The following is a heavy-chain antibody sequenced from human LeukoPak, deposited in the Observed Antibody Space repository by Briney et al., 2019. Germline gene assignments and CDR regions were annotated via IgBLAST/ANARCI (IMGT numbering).Heavy chain of an antibody. V-gene: IGHV4-39*01. J-gene: IGHJ5*02. Sequence: SETLSLTCTVSGGSISSSSYYWGWLRQPPGRGREWSGSIYDSGSTYYNPSLKSRVTISVDTSKNPFSLKLSSVTAADTAVYYCARQEGEDIVVVVAAGNWFDPWGQGTQVTVSS. CDR1: GGSISSSSYY. D-gene: IGHD2-15*01. CDR2: IYDSGST. CDR3: ARQEGEDIVVVVAAGNWFDP.